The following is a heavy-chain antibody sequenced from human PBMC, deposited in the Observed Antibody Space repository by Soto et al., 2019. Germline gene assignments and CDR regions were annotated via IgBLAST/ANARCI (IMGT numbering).Heavy chain of an antibody. Sequence: SETLSLTCTVSGGSISSYYWSWIRQPPGKGLEWIGYIYYSGSTNYNPSLKSRVTISVDTSKNQFSLKLSSVTAADTAVYYCARQTVESSITSPHYYYYRMDVWGQGTTVTVSS. CDR3: ARQTVESSITSPHYYYYRMDV. V-gene: IGHV4-59*01. D-gene: IGHD3-3*02. CDR2: IYYSGST. J-gene: IGHJ6*02. CDR1: GGSISSYY.